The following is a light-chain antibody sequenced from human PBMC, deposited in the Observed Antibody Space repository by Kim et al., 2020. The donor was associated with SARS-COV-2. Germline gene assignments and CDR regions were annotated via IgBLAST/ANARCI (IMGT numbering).Light chain of an antibody. CDR2: KDV. J-gene: IGLJ2*01. CDR3: QAWDNSAAI. V-gene: IGLV3-1*01. CDR1: KLENKY. Sequence: SYELTQPPAVSVSPGQTASIPCSGDKLENKYVCWYQQKSGQAPLLVIYKDVKRPSGIPERFSGSNSGNTATLTISATQAMDEADYYCQAWDNSAAIFGGGTKLTVL.